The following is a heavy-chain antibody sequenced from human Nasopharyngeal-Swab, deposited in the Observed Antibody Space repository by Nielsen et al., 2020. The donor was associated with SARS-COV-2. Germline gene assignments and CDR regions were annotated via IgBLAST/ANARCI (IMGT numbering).Heavy chain of an antibody. CDR1: GYSFSSYW. CDR3: ATAYNGNYYWDY. J-gene: IGHJ4*02. Sequence: ESLKISCKGSGYSFSSYWIGWVRQMPGKGLEWMGIMYLRDSDTRYSPSFQGQVTISADKSISTAYLQWSSLKASDTAMYYCATAYNGNYYWDYWGQGTLVTVSS. V-gene: IGHV5-51*01. D-gene: IGHD1-7*01. CDR2: MYLRDSDT.